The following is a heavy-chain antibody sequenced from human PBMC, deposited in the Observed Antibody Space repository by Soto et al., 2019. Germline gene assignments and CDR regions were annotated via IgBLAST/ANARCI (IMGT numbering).Heavy chain of an antibody. V-gene: IGHV6-1*01. CDR3: ASPSGGSDAFDI. Sequence: SQTLSLTCAISGDSVSSNSAAWNWIRQSPSRGLEWLGRTYYRSKWYNDYAISVENRITINPDPSKNQFSLQLNSVTPEDTAVYYCASPSGGSDAFDIWGQGTMVTVSS. CDR1: GDSVSSNSAA. J-gene: IGHJ3*02. D-gene: IGHD2-15*01. CDR2: TYYRSKWYN.